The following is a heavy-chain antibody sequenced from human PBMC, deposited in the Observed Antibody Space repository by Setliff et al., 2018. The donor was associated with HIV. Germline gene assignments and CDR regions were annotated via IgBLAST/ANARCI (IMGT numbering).Heavy chain of an antibody. V-gene: IGHV3-33*01. Sequence: PGGSLRLSCAASGFTLSNYGMHWVRQAPGKGLEWVAVIWYDGSNKYYADSVKGRFTISRDNSKSTLYLQMNSLRAEDTAVYYCAREIRAGDYPPYNYYFYMDVWGKGTTVTVSS. D-gene: IGHD4-17*01. CDR1: GFTLSNYG. J-gene: IGHJ6*03. CDR3: AREIRAGDYPPYNYYFYMDV. CDR2: IWYDGSNK.